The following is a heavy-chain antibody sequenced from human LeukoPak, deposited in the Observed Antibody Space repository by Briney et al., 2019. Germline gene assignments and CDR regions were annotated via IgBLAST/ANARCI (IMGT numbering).Heavy chain of an antibody. Sequence: GGSLRLSCAASGSTFSNYNMNWVRQAPGKGLEWVSYISLSSTSIYYADSVKGRFTISRDNAKNSLYLQMNSLRAEDTAIYYCAREPTYTSSWYSTCDYWGQGTLVTVSS. J-gene: IGHJ4*02. D-gene: IGHD6-13*01. V-gene: IGHV3-48*01. CDR1: GSTFSNYN. CDR2: ISLSSTSI. CDR3: AREPTYTSSWYSTCDY.